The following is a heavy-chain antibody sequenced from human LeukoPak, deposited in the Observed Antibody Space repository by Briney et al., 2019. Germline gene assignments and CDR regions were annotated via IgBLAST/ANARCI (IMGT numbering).Heavy chain of an antibody. CDR2: IHTSENT. J-gene: IGHJ6*03. D-gene: IGHD3-22*01. CDR1: GGSISSGTYY. Sequence: SETLSLTCTVSGGSISSGTYYWSWIRQPAGKGLEWIGRIHTSENTNYDPSLKSRVTISLDTSKNQFSLKLSSVTAADTAVYYCARESYYDSSGYIRRGYYYMDVWGKGTTVTISS. V-gene: IGHV4-61*02. CDR3: ARESYYDSSGYIRRGYYYMDV.